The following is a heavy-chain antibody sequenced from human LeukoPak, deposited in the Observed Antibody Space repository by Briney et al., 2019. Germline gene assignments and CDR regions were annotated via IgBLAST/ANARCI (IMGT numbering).Heavy chain of an antibody. J-gene: IGHJ5*02. CDR3: AKVYSSGWCGGACLDL. CDR2: IISSISYA. Sequence: GGSLRLSCPASGLTFSEYYMRWIREAPGQGLEWVSYIISSISYANYAASVKGPFTISRDNAKNSLYPQMNSLSAEDPAVYYWAKVYSSGWCGGACLDLWGQGTLVTVSS. V-gene: IGHV3-11*06. D-gene: IGHD6-19*01. CDR1: GLTFSEYY.